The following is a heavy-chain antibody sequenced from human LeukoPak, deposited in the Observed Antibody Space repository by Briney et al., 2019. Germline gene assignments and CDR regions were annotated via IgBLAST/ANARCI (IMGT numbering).Heavy chain of an antibody. D-gene: IGHD3-9*01. V-gene: IGHV3-23*01. CDR2: ISGSGGST. Sequence: GGSLRLSCAASGFTFSSYGMSWVRHAPGKGLEWVSAISGSGGSTYYADSVKGRFTISRDNSKNTLYLQMNSLRAEDTAVYYCAKEGDYDILTGYPRGIAYWGQGTLVTVSS. J-gene: IGHJ4*02. CDR3: AKEGDYDILTGYPRGIAY. CDR1: GFTFSSYG.